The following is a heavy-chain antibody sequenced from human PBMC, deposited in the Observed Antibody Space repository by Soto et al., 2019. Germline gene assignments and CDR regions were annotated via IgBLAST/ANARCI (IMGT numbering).Heavy chain of an antibody. Sequence: GASVKVSCKASGYTFTSYARHWVRQAPGQRLEWMGWINAGNGNTKYSQKFQGRVTITRDTSASTAYMELSSLRSEDTAVYYCARLRRGLRVPFDIWGQGTMVTVSS. J-gene: IGHJ3*02. D-gene: IGHD5-12*01. V-gene: IGHV1-3*01. CDR3: ARLRRGLRVPFDI. CDR1: GYTFTSYA. CDR2: INAGNGNT.